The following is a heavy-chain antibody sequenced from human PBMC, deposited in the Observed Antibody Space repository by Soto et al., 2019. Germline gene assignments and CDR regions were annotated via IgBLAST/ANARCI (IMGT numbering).Heavy chain of an antibody. D-gene: IGHD2-21*02. CDR1: GFTFSGYA. J-gene: IGHJ4*02. CDR2: ISGNSGST. V-gene: IGHV3-23*01. Sequence: SQRLSWAASGFTFSGYALRWVRQATGTGLEWVSAISGNSGSTYYADSVKGGFTLSRDNSKNSLFLRMASLRAEVTATYYCTRDPSLDCVGADCYVYWGQGTPVTVSS. CDR3: TRDPSLDCVGADCYVY.